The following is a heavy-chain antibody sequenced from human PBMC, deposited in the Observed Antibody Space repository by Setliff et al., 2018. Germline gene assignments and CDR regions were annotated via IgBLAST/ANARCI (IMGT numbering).Heavy chain of an antibody. CDR1: GASISSGSYY. D-gene: IGHD1-26*01. CDR3: ARDNTILGATEY. Sequence: SETLSLTCAVSGASISSGSYYWSWIRQPAGKGLEWVGRLHTSGSTTYNPSLQSRVTISVDTSKNHFSLNLTSVTAADTAVYFCARDNTILGATEYWGQGTLVTVSS. V-gene: IGHV4-61*02. J-gene: IGHJ4*02. CDR2: LHTSGST.